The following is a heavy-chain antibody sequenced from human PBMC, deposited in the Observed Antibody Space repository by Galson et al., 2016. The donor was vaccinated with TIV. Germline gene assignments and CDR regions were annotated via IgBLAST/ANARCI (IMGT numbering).Heavy chain of an antibody. CDR3: ARYRSRGACYDY. J-gene: IGHJ4*02. V-gene: IGHV2-70*11. CDR1: GFSLHTSGMC. CDR2: IDWDDDK. Sequence: PALVKPTQTLTLTCSFSGFSLHTSGMCVSWIRQPPGKALEWLARIDWDDDKYYSTSLKARLTISKDTSKNQVVLTMTNLDPVDTATYFCARYRSRGACYDYWGQGTLVPVSS. D-gene: IGHD2-21*02.